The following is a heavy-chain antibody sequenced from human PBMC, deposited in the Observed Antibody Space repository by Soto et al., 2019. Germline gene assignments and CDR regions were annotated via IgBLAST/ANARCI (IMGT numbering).Heavy chain of an antibody. J-gene: IGHJ6*02. CDR3: ARDTGYCTNGVCGYYYYGMDV. Sequence: SETLSLTCTVSGGSISSYYWSWIRQPPGKGLEWIGYIYYSGSTNYNPSLKSRVTISVDTSKNQFSLKLSSVTAADTAVYYCARDTGYCTNGVCGYYYYGMDVWGQGTTVTVSS. CDR1: GGSISSYY. CDR2: IYYSGST. V-gene: IGHV4-59*01. D-gene: IGHD2-8*01.